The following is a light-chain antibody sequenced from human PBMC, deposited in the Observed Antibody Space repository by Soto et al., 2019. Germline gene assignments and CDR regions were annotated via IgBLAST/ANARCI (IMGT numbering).Light chain of an antibody. J-gene: IGKJ1*01. CDR3: QKYNSWPRT. CDR2: AES. V-gene: IGKV3-20*01. CDR1: QSVSSGH. Sequence: DIVLTQSPGTLSLSPGERASLSCRDSQSVSSGHLAWYQQKTGQAPRILIYAESNRATGIPARFSGSGSGTDFTLTISRLEPEDFAVYYCQKYNSWPRTCGQGTKVDIK.